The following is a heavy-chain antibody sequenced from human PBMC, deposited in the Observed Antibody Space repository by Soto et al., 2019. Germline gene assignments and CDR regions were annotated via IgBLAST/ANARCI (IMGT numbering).Heavy chain of an antibody. V-gene: IGHV4-34*01. CDR3: ARVSGIYYYGMDV. CDR1: GGSISSYY. J-gene: IGHJ6*02. D-gene: IGHD3-10*01. Sequence: SETLSLTCTVSGGSISSYYWSWIRQPPGKGLEWIGEINHSGSTNYNPSLKSRVTISVDTSKNQFSLKLSSVTAADMAVYYCARVSGIYYYGMDVWGQGTTVTVSS. CDR2: INHSGST.